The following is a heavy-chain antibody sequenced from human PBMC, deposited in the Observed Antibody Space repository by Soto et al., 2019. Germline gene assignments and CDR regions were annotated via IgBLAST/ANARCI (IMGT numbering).Heavy chain of an antibody. Sequence: QVQLQESGPGLVKPSETLSLTCTVSGGSVSSGSYYWSWIRQPPGKGLEWIGYIYYSGSTNYNPSLKSRVTISVDTSKNQFSLKLSSVTAADTAVYYCARRGAAQLYYYYYGMDVWGQGTTVTVSS. V-gene: IGHV4-61*01. CDR1: GGSVSSGSYY. J-gene: IGHJ6*02. CDR3: ARRGAAQLYYYYYGMDV. CDR2: IYYSGST. D-gene: IGHD6-6*01.